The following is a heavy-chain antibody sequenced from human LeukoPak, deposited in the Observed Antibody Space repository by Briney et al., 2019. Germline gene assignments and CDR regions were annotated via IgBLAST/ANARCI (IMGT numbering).Heavy chain of an antibody. D-gene: IGHD1-26*01. CDR1: GFTFSSYW. Sequence: GGSLRLSCAASGFTFSSYWMHLVRQAPGKGLVWVSRINSDGSSTSYADSVKGRFTISRDNAKNTLYLQMNSLRAEDTAVYYCARDFGHWELNGGYYFDYWGQGTLVTVSS. CDR2: INSDGSST. V-gene: IGHV3-74*01. CDR3: ARDFGHWELNGGYYFDY. J-gene: IGHJ4*02.